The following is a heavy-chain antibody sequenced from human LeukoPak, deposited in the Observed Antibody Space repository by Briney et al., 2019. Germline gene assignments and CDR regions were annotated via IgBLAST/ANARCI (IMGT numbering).Heavy chain of an antibody. CDR1: GGSFSGYY. V-gene: IGHV4-34*01. CDR3: ARGLSGWHYNWFDP. CDR2: INHSGST. D-gene: IGHD6-19*01. J-gene: IGHJ5*02. Sequence: SETLSLTCAVYGGSFSGYYWSWIRQPPGKGLEWIGEINHSGSTNYNPSLKSRVTISVDTSKSQFSLKLSSVTAADTAVYYCARGLSGWHYNWFDPWGQGTLVTVSS.